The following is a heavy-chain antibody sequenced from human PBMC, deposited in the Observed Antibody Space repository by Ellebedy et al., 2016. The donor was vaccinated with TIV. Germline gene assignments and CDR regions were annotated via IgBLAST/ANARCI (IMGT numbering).Heavy chain of an antibody. J-gene: IGHJ3*02. D-gene: IGHD6-13*01. Sequence: AASVKVSCKASGYTFTTYAMHWVRQAPGQRLEWMGWINPESGGTNYAQKFQGWVTMTRDTSITTAYMELSRLTSDDTAMYYCAYSIAAAGDAFDIWGQGTMVTVSS. CDR3: AYSIAAAGDAFDI. V-gene: IGHV1-2*04. CDR1: GYTFTTYA. CDR2: INPESGGT.